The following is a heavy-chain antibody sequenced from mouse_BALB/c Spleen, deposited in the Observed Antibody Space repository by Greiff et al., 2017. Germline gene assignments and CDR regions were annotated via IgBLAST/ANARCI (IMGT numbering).Heavy chain of an antibody. CDR1: GFTFSSFG. Sequence: EVQLVESGGGLVQPGGSRKLSCAASGFTFSSFGMHWVRQAPEKGLEWVAYISSGSSTIYYADTVKGRFTISRDNPKNTLFLQMTSLRSEDTAMYYCARSPLGHYAMDYWGQGTSVTVSS. CDR2: ISSGSSTI. J-gene: IGHJ4*01. CDR3: ARSPLGHYAMDY. D-gene: IGHD4-1*01. V-gene: IGHV5-17*02.